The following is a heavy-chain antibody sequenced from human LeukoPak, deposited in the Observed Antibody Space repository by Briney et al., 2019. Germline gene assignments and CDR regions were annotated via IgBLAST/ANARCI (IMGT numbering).Heavy chain of an antibody. Sequence: GGSLRLSCAASGFTFSNYGMHGVRQAPGKGLEGVAAIWYDGSNKYYGDSVKGRFTISRDNSKNTLYLQMNSLRAEDTAAYYCARAGYGDPHFDFWGQGTLVTVSS. J-gene: IGHJ4*02. CDR1: GFTFSNYG. CDR2: IWYDGSNK. V-gene: IGHV3-33*01. D-gene: IGHD4-17*01. CDR3: ARAGYGDPHFDF.